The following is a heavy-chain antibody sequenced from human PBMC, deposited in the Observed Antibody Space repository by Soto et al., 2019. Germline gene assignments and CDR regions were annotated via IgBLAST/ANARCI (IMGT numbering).Heavy chain of an antibody. J-gene: IGHJ4*02. CDR2: ISYDGSYK. CDR3: AKDLHSGSYYFDY. V-gene: IGHV3-30*18. D-gene: IGHD1-26*01. CDR1: GFTFSSYG. Sequence: GGSLRLSCAVSGFTFSSYGMHWVRQAPGKGLEWVAVISYDGSYKYYADSVKGRFTISRDNSKNTLYLQMNSLRAEDTAVYYCAKDLHSGSYYFDYWGQGTLVTVSS.